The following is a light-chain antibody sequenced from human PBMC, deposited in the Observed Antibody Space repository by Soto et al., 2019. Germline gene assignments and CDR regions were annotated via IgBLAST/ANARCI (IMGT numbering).Light chain of an antibody. CDR1: QSVSNNY. CDR2: GAS. V-gene: IGKV3-20*01. Sequence: EIVLTQSPGTLSLSPGERATLSCRASQSVSNNYLAWYQQKPGQAPRLLIYGASSRATGIPDRFSGSGSGTDFTLTISRLEPEDFAVYYCQQYGSSPLLTFGGGTKVDIK. J-gene: IGKJ4*01. CDR3: QQYGSSPLLT.